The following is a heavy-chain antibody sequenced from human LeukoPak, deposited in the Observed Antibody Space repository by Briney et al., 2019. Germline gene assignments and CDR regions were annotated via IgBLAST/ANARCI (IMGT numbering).Heavy chain of an antibody. CDR2: IYSGGNT. D-gene: IGHD5-12*01. CDR3: AREDSGYGLHLDY. CDR1: GFAVIDNY. J-gene: IGHJ4*02. Sequence: GGSLRLSCAASGFAVIDNYMTWVRQAPGKGLEWVAVIYSGGNTYYADSVAGRFTISRDTATNTVYLQMNSLRADDTAVYYCAREDSGYGLHLDYWGQGTLVTVSS. V-gene: IGHV3-66*01.